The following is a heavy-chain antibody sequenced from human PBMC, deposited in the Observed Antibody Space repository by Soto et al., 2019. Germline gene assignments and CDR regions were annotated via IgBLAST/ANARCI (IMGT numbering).Heavy chain of an antibody. CDR1: SGPDRSHN. CDR3: VRQGIDYRHGLVDV. D-gene: IGHD4-17*01. CDR2: VYYTGDT. Sequence: QVQLQQSGPRLVKPSETLSLTCTVSSGPDRSHNWGWIRQPPGRGLEWIGYVYYTGDTAYNPSLRSRVTISADTSTNDISLTLSSVTAADTAVYCVRQGIDYRHGLVDVWGQGTTVSVSS. V-gene: IGHV4-59*08. J-gene: IGHJ6*02.